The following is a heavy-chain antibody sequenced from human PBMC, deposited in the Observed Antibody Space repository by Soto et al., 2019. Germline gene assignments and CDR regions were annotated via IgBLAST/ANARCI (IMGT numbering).Heavy chain of an antibody. V-gene: IGHV1-69*13. D-gene: IGHD3-22*01. CDR3: ARVDNTSVYPYY. J-gene: IGHJ4*01. CDR2: IIPIFGTA. Sequence: ASVNVSFKAPGGTFSSYSISWVRQAPGQWLEWMGGIIPIFGTANYAQKFQGRVTITADESTSTAYMELSSLGSEDTAVYYCARVDNTSVYPYYWGHGTLVTVSS. CDR1: GGTFSSYS.